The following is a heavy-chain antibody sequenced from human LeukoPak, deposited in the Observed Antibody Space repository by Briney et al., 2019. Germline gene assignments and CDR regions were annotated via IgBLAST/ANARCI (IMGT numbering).Heavy chain of an antibody. V-gene: IGHV1-46*01. CDR1: GYTFSRQY. D-gene: IGHD3-16*01. J-gene: IGHJ4*02. CDR3: STSVGGTEFDS. Sequence: ASVKVSCKASGYTFSRQYMHFVRQAPGQGLEWLGIINPSSGNTNYAQEFQGRVTMTRYTSTSTIYMDLSSLRSDHTAAYYCSTSVGGTEFDSWGQGALVTVSS. CDR2: INPSSGNT.